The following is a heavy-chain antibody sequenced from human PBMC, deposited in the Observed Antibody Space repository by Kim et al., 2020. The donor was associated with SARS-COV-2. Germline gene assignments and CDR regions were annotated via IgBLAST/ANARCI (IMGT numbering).Heavy chain of an antibody. J-gene: IGHJ5*02. CDR3: ARDQGVIAAVRRIWFDP. CDR2: ISSSSSYM. CDR1: GFTFSSYS. Sequence: GGSLRLSCAASGFTFSSYSMNWVRQAPGKGLEWVSSISSSSSYMYYADSVKGRFTISRDNAKNSLYLQMISLRAEDTAVYYCARDQGVIAAVRRIWFDPWGQGTLVTVSS. D-gene: IGHD6-13*01. V-gene: IGHV3-21*01.